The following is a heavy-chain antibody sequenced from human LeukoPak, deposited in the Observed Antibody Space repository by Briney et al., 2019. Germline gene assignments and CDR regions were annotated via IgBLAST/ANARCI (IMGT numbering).Heavy chain of an antibody. Sequence: GGSLRLSCAATGFSFESFAMNWVRQAPGKGLEWVSGISGSSATTHYADSVKGRFTISRDNSKNTLYLQMNSLRAEDTAVYYCAKETSSSFDYWGQGTLVTVSS. J-gene: IGHJ4*02. CDR1: GFSFESFA. V-gene: IGHV3-23*01. CDR3: AKETSSSFDY. CDR2: ISGSSATT. D-gene: IGHD6-6*01.